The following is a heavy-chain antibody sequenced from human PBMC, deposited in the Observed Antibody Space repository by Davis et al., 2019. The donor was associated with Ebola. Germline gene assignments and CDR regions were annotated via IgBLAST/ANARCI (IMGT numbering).Heavy chain of an antibody. CDR1: GFTFSDYY. CDR2: ISSSGSTI. J-gene: IGHJ6*03. CDR3: AKSGWFGELNRSYYYYMDV. D-gene: IGHD3-10*01. Sequence: GESLKISCAASGFTFSDYYMSWIRQAPGKGLEWVSYISSSGSTIYYADSVKGRFTISRDNAKNSLYLQMNSLRAEDTAVYYCAKSGWFGELNRSYYYYMDVWGKGTTVTVSS. V-gene: IGHV3-11*01.